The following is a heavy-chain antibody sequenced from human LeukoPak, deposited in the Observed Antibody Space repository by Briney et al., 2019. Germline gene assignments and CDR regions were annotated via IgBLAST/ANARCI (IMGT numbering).Heavy chain of an antibody. V-gene: IGHV3-30*03. D-gene: IGHD1-26*01. CDR1: GFTFSSYG. Sequence: GRSLRLSCAASGFTFSSYGMHWVRQAPGKGLEWVAVISYDGSNKYYADSVEGRFTISRDNSKNTLYLQMNSLRVEDTAVYYCAREEPYYYGMDVWGQGTTVTVSS. J-gene: IGHJ6*02. CDR2: ISYDGSNK. CDR3: AREEPYYYGMDV.